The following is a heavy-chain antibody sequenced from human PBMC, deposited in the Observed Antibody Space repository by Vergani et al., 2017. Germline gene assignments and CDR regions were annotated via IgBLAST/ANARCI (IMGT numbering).Heavy chain of an antibody. CDR1: GFTFSSYA. V-gene: IGHV3-30-3*01. CDR3: ARGTYYYDSSGYYFDY. CDR2: ISYDGSNK. J-gene: IGHJ4*02. D-gene: IGHD3-22*01. Sequence: QVQLVESGGGVVQPGRSLRLSCAASGFTFSSYAMHWVRQAPGKGLEWVAVISYDGSNKYYADSVKGRFTISRDNSKNTLYLQMNSLRAEDTAVYYCARGTYYYDSSGYYFDYGGQGTLVTVSS.